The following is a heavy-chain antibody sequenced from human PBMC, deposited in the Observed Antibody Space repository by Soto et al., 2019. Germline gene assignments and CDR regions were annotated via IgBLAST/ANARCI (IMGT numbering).Heavy chain of an antibody. D-gene: IGHD3-3*02. CDR3: AKDPISGPFDY. Sequence: EVQLVESGGGLVKPGGSLRLSCAASGFTFSNAWMSWVRQAPGKGLAWVGRIKSKTDGGTTDYAAPVKGRFTISRDDSKNTLYLQMNSLKTEDTAVYYCAKDPISGPFDYWGQGTLVTVSS. CDR2: IKSKTDGGTT. V-gene: IGHV3-15*01. CDR1: GFTFSNAW. J-gene: IGHJ4*02.